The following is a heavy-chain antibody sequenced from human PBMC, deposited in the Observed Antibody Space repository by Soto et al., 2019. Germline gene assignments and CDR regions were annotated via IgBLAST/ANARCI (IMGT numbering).Heavy chain of an antibody. D-gene: IGHD2-2*01. V-gene: IGHV4-31*03. CDR2: IYYSGST. CDR3: ARSSTGAHYFDY. Sequence: QVQLQESGPGLVKPSQTLSLTCTVSGGSISSGGYYWSWIRQHPGKGLEWIGYIYYSGSTYYNPSLKSRVTIAVDTSKNQFSLKLSSVTAADTAVYYCARSSTGAHYFDYWGQRTLVTVSS. CDR1: GGSISSGGYY. J-gene: IGHJ4*02.